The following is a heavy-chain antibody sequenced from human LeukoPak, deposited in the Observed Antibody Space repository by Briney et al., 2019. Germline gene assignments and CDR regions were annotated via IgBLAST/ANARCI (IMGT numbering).Heavy chain of an antibody. D-gene: IGHD5-18*01. CDR1: GGSFSGYY. J-gene: IGHJ4*02. V-gene: IGHV4-34*01. Sequence: SETLSLTCAVYGGSFSGYYWSWIRQPPGKGLEWLGEINHSGSTNYNPSLKSRVTISVDTSKNQFSLKLSSVTAADTAVYYCARGLGTAMNFDYWGQGTLVTVSS. CDR2: INHSGST. CDR3: ARGLGTAMNFDY.